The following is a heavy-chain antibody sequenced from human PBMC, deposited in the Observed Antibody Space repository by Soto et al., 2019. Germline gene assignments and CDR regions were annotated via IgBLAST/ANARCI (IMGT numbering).Heavy chain of an antibody. CDR1: GGSISSITYY. CDR3: ASQRLGYCSGGSCYGTGEDN. Sequence: QLQLQVSGPGLVKPSETLSLTCNVSGGSISSITYYWGWIRQPPGKGLEWLGSVYYSGSTYYNPSLKSRVTISVDTSKNQFSLKLSSVTAADTAVYYCASQRLGYCSGGSCYGTGEDNWGQGTLVTVSS. CDR2: VYYSGST. J-gene: IGHJ4*02. V-gene: IGHV4-39*01. D-gene: IGHD2-15*01.